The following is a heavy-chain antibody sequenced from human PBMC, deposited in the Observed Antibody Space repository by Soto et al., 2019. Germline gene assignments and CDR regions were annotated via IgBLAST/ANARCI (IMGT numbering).Heavy chain of an antibody. CDR3: TTWTLYSYGSDY. CDR1: RFTFINTW. J-gene: IGHJ4*02. Sequence: PGGSLRLSCAASRFTFINTWMSWVRQAPGKGLEWVGQIKNKADGGTSDYAAPVKGRFSISRDDSKNTLFLQMNSLKIEDTAVYYCTTWTLYSYGSDYWGQGTLVTVSS. D-gene: IGHD5-18*01. V-gene: IGHV3-15*01. CDR2: IKNKADGGTS.